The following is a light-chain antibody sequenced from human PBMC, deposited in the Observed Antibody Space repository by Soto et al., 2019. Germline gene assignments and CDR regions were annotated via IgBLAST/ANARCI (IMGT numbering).Light chain of an antibody. CDR1: QSVSSN. V-gene: IGKV3-15*01. CDR2: GAS. Sequence: EIVMTQSPATLSVSPGERATLSCRASQSVSSNLAWYQQKPGQDPRLLIYGASTRATGIPARFSGSGSGTALTLTIRSLQSEDFSVYYCQQYNNWPSLTFGGGTKGAIK. J-gene: IGKJ4*01. CDR3: QQYNNWPSLT.